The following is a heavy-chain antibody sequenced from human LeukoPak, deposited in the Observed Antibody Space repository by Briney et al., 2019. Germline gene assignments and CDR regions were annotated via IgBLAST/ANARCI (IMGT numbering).Heavy chain of an antibody. CDR1: GGSISNYY. V-gene: IGHV4-4*07. J-gene: IGHJ5*02. CDR2: IYASGST. CDR3: ARDPRLNWFDP. Sequence: SETLSLTCTVSGGSISNYYWSWIRQPAGMGLEWIGRIYASGSTNYNPSLKSRVTISVDTSKNQFSLKLSSMTAADTAVYYCARDPRLNWFDPWGQGTLVTVSS.